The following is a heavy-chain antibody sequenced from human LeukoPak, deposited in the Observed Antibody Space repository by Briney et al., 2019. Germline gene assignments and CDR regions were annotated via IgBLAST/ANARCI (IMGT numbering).Heavy chain of an antibody. CDR1: GGSISSYY. Sequence: PSETLSLTCTVSGGSISSYYWSWIRQPPGKGLEWIGYIYYSGITDYNPSLRSRVTISVDTSKNQFSLKLSSVTAADTAVHYCAREDYCGGGSCYSGYFQHWGQGTLVTVSS. D-gene: IGHD2-15*01. V-gene: IGHV4-59*01. J-gene: IGHJ1*01. CDR3: AREDYCGGGSCYSGYFQH. CDR2: IYYSGIT.